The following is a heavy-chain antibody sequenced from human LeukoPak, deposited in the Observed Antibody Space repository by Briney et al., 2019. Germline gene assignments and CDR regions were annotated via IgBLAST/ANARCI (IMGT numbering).Heavy chain of an antibody. CDR2: IIPIFGTA. CDR3: ARSISPTYCGGDCYSLASFDY. Sequence: ASVTVSCKASGGTFSSYAISWVRQAPGQGLEWMGGIIPIFGTANYAQKFQGRATITADESTSTAYMELSSLRSEDTAVYYCARSISPTYCGGDCYSLASFDYWGQGTLVTVSS. D-gene: IGHD2-21*02. V-gene: IGHV1-69*01. J-gene: IGHJ4*02. CDR1: GGTFSSYA.